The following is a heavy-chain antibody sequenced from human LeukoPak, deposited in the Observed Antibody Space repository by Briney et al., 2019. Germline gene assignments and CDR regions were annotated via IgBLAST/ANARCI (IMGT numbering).Heavy chain of an antibody. D-gene: IGHD5-12*01. CDR1: GFTVSSNY. CDR3: ARGKYGGYFIDY. CDR2: IKPDGSDT. Sequence: GGSLRLSCAVSGFTVSSNYMSWVRQAPGKGLVWVSRIKPDGSDTNYADSVKGRFTISRDNAKNTVYLQMNSLRAEDTAVYYCARGKYGGYFIDYWGQGTLVTVSS. V-gene: IGHV3-74*01. J-gene: IGHJ4*02.